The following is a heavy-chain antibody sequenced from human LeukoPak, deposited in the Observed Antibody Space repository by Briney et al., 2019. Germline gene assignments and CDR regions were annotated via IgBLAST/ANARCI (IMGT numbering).Heavy chain of an antibody. Sequence: GGSLELSFAASGFTFSSYSRSWVRRAPGKGLEWGSGISTSSTYRFYADSVKGRFTISRDNAKSSLYLEMNSLRAEDTAVYYCARDVDGSGNYGFDWWGQGILVTVSS. V-gene: IGHV3-21*01. CDR2: ISTSSTYR. D-gene: IGHD3-10*01. CDR1: GFTFSSYS. J-gene: IGHJ4*02. CDR3: ARDVDGSGNYGFDW.